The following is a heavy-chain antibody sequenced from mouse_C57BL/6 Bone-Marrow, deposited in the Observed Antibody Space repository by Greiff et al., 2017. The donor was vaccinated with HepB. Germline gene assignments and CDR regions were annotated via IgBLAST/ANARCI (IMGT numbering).Heavy chain of an antibody. J-gene: IGHJ2*01. V-gene: IGHV1-55*01. CDR3: ARDGYFLRNYFDY. D-gene: IGHD2-3*01. Sequence: QVQLQQPGAELVKPGASVKMSCKASGYTFTSYWITWVKQRPGQGLEWIGDIYPGSGSTNYNEKFKSKATQTVDTSSSTAYMQLSSLTSEDSAVYYCARDGYFLRNYFDYWGQGTTLTVSS. CDR2: IYPGSGST. CDR1: GYTFTSYW.